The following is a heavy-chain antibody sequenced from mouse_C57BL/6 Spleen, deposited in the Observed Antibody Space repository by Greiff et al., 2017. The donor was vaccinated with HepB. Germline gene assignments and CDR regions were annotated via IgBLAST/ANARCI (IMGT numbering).Heavy chain of an antibody. Sequence: QLQESGPELVKPGASVKISCKASGYSFTDYNMNWVKQSNGKSLEWIGVINPNYGTTSYNQKFKGKATLTVDQSSSTAYMQINSLTSEDYAVYYCARKGDYYGSSVFAYWGQGTTLTVSS. D-gene: IGHD1-1*01. CDR1: GYSFTDYN. CDR3: ARKGDYYGSSVFAY. V-gene: IGHV1-39*01. J-gene: IGHJ2*01. CDR2: INPNYGTT.